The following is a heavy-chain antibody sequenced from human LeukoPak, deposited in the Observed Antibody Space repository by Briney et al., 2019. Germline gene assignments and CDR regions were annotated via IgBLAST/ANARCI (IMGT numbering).Heavy chain of an antibody. D-gene: IGHD3-22*01. V-gene: IGHV4-34*01. CDR2: INHSGST. Sequence: SETLSLTCGVYGVSLSGYYWSWIRQPPGKGLEWIGEINHSGSTNYNPSLKSRVTMSVDTSKNQFSLKLSSVTAADTAIYYCARRSFYYDSSGSDYWGQGTLVTVSS. CDR3: ARRSFYYDSSGSDY. J-gene: IGHJ4*02. CDR1: GVSLSGYY.